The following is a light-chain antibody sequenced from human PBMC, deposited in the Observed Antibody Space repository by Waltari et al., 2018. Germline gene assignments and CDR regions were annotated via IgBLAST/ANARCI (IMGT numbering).Light chain of an antibody. J-gene: IGKJ3*01. CDR2: WAS. Sequence: DIVMNQSPDSLAASLGERATISCKSSQSVLYSSNNKNFLAWYQQKPGQPPKLLIYWASTRESGVPDRFSGSGSGTDFTLTISSLQAEDVAVYSCHQYYTSPFTFGPGTKVDIK. CDR1: QSVLYSSNNKNF. V-gene: IGKV4-1*01. CDR3: HQYYTSPFT.